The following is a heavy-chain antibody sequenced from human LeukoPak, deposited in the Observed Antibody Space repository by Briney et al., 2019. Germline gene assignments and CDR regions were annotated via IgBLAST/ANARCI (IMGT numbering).Heavy chain of an antibody. CDR3: ARGIYYYDSSGYPRLYDY. CDR1: GSTFSSYD. V-gene: IGHV3-13*01. Sequence: GGSLRLSCAASGSTFSSYDMHWVRQATGKGLEWVSAIGTAGDTYYPGSVKGRFTISRENAKNSLYLQMNSLRAGDTAVYYCARGIYYYDSSGYPRLYDYWGQGTLVTVSS. D-gene: IGHD3-22*01. J-gene: IGHJ4*02. CDR2: IGTAGDT.